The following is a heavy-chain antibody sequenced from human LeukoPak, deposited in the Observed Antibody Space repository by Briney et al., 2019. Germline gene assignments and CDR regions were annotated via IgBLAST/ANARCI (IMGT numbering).Heavy chain of an antibody. J-gene: IGHJ4*02. D-gene: IGHD5-18*01. CDR1: GGSFSGYY. Sequence: PSETLSLTCAVYGGSFSGYYWSWIRQPAGKGLEWIGRIYTSGSTNYNPSLKSRVTMSVDTSKNQFSLKLSSVTAADTAVYYCARGPAAMVPLLDYWGQGTLVTVSS. CDR3: ARGPAAMVPLLDY. CDR2: IYTSGST. V-gene: IGHV4-59*10.